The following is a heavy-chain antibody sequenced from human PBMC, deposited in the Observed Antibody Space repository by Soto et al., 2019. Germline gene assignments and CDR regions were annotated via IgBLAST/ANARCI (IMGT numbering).Heavy chain of an antibody. V-gene: IGHV4-4*07. CDR1: VRSMISYY. CDR2: IYTGGNT. J-gene: IGHJ4*02. Sequence: SETLSLTCNVSVRSMISYYWSWIRQPAGKGLEWIGRIYTGGNTNYNPSLKSRVTMSVDTSKSQFSLSLTSVTAADTAVYYCAREGDDRHFFFDSWGQGTLVTVSS. CDR3: AREGDDRHFFFDS. D-gene: IGHD3-3*02.